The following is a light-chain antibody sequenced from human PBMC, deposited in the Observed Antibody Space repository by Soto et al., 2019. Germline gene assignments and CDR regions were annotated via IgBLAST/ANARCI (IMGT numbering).Light chain of an antibody. V-gene: IGKV3D-15*01. CDR2: GAS. CDR1: QSISRS. J-gene: IGKJ4*01. CDR3: RQQYNWPPGT. Sequence: EIVLTQSPAILSVSPGEGATLSCRASQSISRSLAWYQQKPGQTPRLLISGASTRPTGIPARFSGSGSGTELTTLTSSMQSAEDSLYYCRQQYNWPPGTFGEGTKVDIK.